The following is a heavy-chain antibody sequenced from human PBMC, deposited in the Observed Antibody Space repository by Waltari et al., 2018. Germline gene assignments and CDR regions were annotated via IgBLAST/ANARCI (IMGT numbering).Heavy chain of an antibody. CDR1: GYSISSGYY. J-gene: IGHJ4*02. CDR2: IYHSGST. CDR3: ARVEWELSFDY. D-gene: IGHD1-26*01. Sequence: QVQLQESGPGLVKPSETLSLTCTVSGYSISSGYYWGWIRQPPGKGLEGIGSIYHSGSTYSNPALKSRVTISVDTSKNQFSLKLSSVTAADTAVYYCARVEWELSFDYWGQGTMVTVSS. V-gene: IGHV4-38-2*02.